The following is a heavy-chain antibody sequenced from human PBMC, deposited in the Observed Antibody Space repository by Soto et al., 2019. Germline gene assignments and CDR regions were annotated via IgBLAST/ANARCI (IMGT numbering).Heavy chain of an antibody. D-gene: IGHD5-18*01. CDR1: GGTFSSYA. J-gene: IGHJ5*02. CDR3: ARRTFIGYSYGPTWAFNWFEP. Sequence: QVQLVQSGAEVKKPGSSVKVSCKASGGTFSSYAISWVRQAPGQGLEWVGGIIPIFGTANYAQKFQGRVTITADESTSTAYMELSSLRAGDTAVYYCARRTFIGYSYGPTWAFNWFEPWGQGTLVTVSS. CDR2: IIPIFGTA. V-gene: IGHV1-69*01.